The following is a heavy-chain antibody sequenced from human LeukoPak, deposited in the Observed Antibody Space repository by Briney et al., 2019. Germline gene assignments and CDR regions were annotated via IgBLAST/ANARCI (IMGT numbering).Heavy chain of an antibody. Sequence: PGGSLRLSCAASGFTFSRYCMSWVRQAPGKGLEWVANIKQDGSGKYYVDSVKGRFTISRDNAKNSLYLQMNSLRAEDTAVYYCARMYNWNYFHYFDYWGQGTLVTVSS. CDR1: GFTFSRYC. CDR3: ARMYNWNYFHYFDY. V-gene: IGHV3-7*01. D-gene: IGHD1-7*01. J-gene: IGHJ4*02. CDR2: IKQDGSGK.